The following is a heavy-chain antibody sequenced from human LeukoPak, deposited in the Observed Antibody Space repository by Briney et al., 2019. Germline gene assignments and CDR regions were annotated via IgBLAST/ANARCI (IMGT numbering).Heavy chain of an antibody. V-gene: IGHV3-7*01. CDR1: GFTFSSYW. D-gene: IGHD4-17*01. J-gene: IGHJ5*02. CDR2: IKQDGSEK. CDR3: ARDRAVTRFDP. Sequence: PGGSLRLSCAASGFTFSSYWRSWVRQAPGKGLEWVANIKQDGSEKYYVDSVKGRFTISRDNAKNSLYLQMNSLRAEDTAVYYCARDRAVTRFDPWGQGTLVTVSS.